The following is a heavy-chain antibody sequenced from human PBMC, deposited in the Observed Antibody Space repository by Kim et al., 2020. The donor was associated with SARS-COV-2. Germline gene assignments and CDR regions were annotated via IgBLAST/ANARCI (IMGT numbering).Heavy chain of an antibody. V-gene: IGHV3-30*18. Sequence: GGSLRLSCAASGFTFSSYGMHWVRQAPGKGLEWVAVISYDGSNKYYADSVKGRFTISRDNSKTTLYLQMNSLRAEDKDVYYCANKPEGYYGMDVWGQGTTVTGSS. CDR2: ISYDGSNK. CDR3: ANKPEGYYGMDV. CDR1: GFTFSSYG. J-gene: IGHJ6*02.